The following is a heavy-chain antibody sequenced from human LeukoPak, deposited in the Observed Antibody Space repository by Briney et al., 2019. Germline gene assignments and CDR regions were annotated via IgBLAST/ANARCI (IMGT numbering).Heavy chain of an antibody. CDR1: GFTFSNYG. D-gene: IGHD3-10*01. CDR3: AKLLWFGELYDY. Sequence: GGSLRLSCAASGFTFSNYGMSWVRQAPGKGLEWVSAISGSGGSTYYADSVKGRFTISRDNSKNTLYLQMNSLRAEDTAVYYCAKLLWFGELYDYWGQGTLVTVSS. V-gene: IGHV3-23*01. J-gene: IGHJ4*02. CDR2: ISGSGGST.